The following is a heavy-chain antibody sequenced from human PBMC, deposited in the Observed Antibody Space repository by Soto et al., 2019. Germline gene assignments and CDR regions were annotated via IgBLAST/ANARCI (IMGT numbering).Heavy chain of an antibody. Sequence: ASVKVSCKSSGYTFTNYGITWVRQAPGQGLELVGWLSAYSGDTNYAPKFQGRVTMTTDTFTSTANMDLRSLTSDDTAIYYCARSDRDYAGKAAYWGQGTPVTVSS. CDR3: ARSDRDYAGKAAY. D-gene: IGHD4-17*01. CDR2: LSAYSGDT. J-gene: IGHJ4*02. CDR1: GYTFTNYG. V-gene: IGHV1-18*01.